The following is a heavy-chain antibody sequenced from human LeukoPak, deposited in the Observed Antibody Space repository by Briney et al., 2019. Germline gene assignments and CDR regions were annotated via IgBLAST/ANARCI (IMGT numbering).Heavy chain of an antibody. CDR1: GFTFSSYA. D-gene: IGHD5/OR15-5a*01. CDR2: IGHDGVNT. J-gene: IGHJ6*02. CDR3: AASGDTVYHGMDV. V-gene: IGHV3-30*04. Sequence: GGSLRLSCAASGFTFSSYAMTWVRQAPGKGLEWVAVIGHDGVNTYYANTAKGRFTISRDNSKNTLYLQMNSLRGADTAVYYCAASGDTVYHGMDVWGQGTTVTVSS.